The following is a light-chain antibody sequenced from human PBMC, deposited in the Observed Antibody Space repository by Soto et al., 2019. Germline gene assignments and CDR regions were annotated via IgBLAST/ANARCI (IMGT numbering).Light chain of an antibody. V-gene: IGKV3-20*01. CDR1: QSVSIL. J-gene: IGKJ1*01. Sequence: EIVMTQSPATLSVSPGERATLSCRASQSVSILLAWYQQKPGQAPRRLIYGASSRAAGIPDRFRGSGSGTDFTLTITRLEPEDFAVYYCQQYGASRTFGQGTKVDI. CDR2: GAS. CDR3: QQYGASRT.